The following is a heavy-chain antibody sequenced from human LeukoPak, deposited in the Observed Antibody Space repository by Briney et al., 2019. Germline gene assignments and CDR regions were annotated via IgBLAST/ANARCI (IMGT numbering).Heavy chain of an antibody. J-gene: IGHJ4*02. D-gene: IGHD1-26*01. CDR1: GFTFSSYN. CDR2: TTSSSSYI. V-gene: IGHV3-21*06. CDR3: ARGPYSGSYYYFDY. Sequence: PGGSLRLSCAASGFTFSSYNMNWVRQAPGKGLEWVSSTTSSSSYIYYADSVKGRFTISRDNAKNSLYLQMNSLTAEDTAVYYCARGPYSGSYYYFDYWGQGTLVTVSS.